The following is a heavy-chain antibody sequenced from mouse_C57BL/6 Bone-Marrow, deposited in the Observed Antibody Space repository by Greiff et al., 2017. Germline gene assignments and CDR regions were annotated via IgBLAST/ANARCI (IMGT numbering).Heavy chain of an antibody. J-gene: IGHJ4*01. CDR2: ISSGGSYT. V-gene: IGHV5-6*01. CDR1: GFTFSSYG. Sequence: EVKLQESGGDLVKPGGSLKLSCAASGFTFSSYGMSWVRQTPDKRLEWVATISSGGSYTYYPDSVKGRFTISRDNAKNTLYLQMSSLKSEDTAMYYCARQGYYYAMDYWGQGTSVTVSS. CDR3: ARQGYYYAMDY.